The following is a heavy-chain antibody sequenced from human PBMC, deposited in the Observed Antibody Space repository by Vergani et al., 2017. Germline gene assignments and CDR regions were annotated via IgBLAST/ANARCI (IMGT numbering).Heavy chain of an antibody. Sequence: QLHLQESGPGLVKPSETLSLTCTVSGGSITSSSYYWGWIRQPPGKGLEWIGNIYHSGGAYYNPSLKGRVTISVDTSKNQFSLEVTSVTAAYTAIYFCARTESFILRYFHCALWGQGTLVTVAS. CDR3: ARTESFILRYFHCAL. CDR2: IYHSGGA. CDR1: GGSITSSSYY. J-gene: IGHJ4*02. D-gene: IGHD3-9*01. V-gene: IGHV4-39*01.